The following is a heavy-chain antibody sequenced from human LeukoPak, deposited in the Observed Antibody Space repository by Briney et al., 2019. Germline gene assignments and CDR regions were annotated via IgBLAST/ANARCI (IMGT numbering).Heavy chain of an antibody. J-gene: IGHJ4*02. CDR3: ARHGLGGYGDLPFGY. CDR2: VYYSGST. CDR1: GDSISNSSYY. Sequence: PSETLSLTCTVSGDSISNSSYYWGWIRQPPGKGLEWIGSVYYSGSTYYNPSLKSRVTISVDTSKNQFSLKLTSVTAADTAVYYCARHGLGGYGDLPFGYWGQGTLVTVSS. D-gene: IGHD4-17*01. V-gene: IGHV4-39*01.